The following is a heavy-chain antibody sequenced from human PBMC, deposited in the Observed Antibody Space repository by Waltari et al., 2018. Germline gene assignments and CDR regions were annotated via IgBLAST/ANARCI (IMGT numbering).Heavy chain of an antibody. CDR1: GGSISSYY. D-gene: IGHD3-16*02. CDR2: IYTSGST. J-gene: IGHJ4*02. V-gene: IGHV4-4*07. Sequence: QVQLQESGPGLVKPSETLSLTCPVSGGSISSYYWSWIRQPAGKGPEWIGRIYTSGSTNYNPSLKSRVTMSVDTSKNQFSLKLSSVTAADTAVYYCARVKDGGAEPLFDYWGQGTLVTVSS. CDR3: ARVKDGGAEPLFDY.